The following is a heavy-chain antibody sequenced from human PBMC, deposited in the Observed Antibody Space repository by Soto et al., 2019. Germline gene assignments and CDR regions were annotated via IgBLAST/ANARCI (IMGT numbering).Heavy chain of an antibody. CDR3: ARGEWLGERRFDP. Sequence: QVQLQESGPGLVKPSQTLSLTCTVSGGSISSGGYYWSWIRQHPGKGLEWIGYIYYSGSTYYNPSLKSQVTISVDTSKNQFSLKLSSVTAADTAVYYCARGEWLGERRFDPWGQGTLVTVSS. J-gene: IGHJ5*02. V-gene: IGHV4-31*01. CDR2: IYYSGST. CDR1: GGSISSGGYY. D-gene: IGHD3-16*01.